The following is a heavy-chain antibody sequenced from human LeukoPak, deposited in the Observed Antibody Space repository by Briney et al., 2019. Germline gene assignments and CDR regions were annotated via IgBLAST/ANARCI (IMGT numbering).Heavy chain of an antibody. CDR2: INHSGST. CDR3: ARDFIVVPAADDAFDI. Sequence: PSETLSLTCAVYGGSFSGYYWSWIRQPPGKGLEWIGEINHSGSTNYNPSLKSRVTISVDTSKNQFSLKLSSVTAADTAVYYCARDFIVVPAADDAFDIWGQGTMVTVSS. CDR1: GGSFSGYY. V-gene: IGHV4-34*01. D-gene: IGHD2-2*01. J-gene: IGHJ3*02.